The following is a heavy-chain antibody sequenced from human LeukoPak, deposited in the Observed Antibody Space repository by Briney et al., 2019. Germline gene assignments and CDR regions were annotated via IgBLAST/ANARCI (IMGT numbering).Heavy chain of an antibody. Sequence: SETLSLTCTVSGGSISSGSYYWSWIRQPAGKGLEWIGRIYTSGSTNYNPSLKSRVTISLDTSKNQFSLKLSSVTAADTAVYYCARGGGPWRSSYYYYMDVWGKGTTVTVSS. J-gene: IGHJ6*03. V-gene: IGHV4-61*02. D-gene: IGHD2-15*01. CDR1: GGSISSGSYY. CDR2: IYTSGST. CDR3: ARGGGPWRSSYYYYMDV.